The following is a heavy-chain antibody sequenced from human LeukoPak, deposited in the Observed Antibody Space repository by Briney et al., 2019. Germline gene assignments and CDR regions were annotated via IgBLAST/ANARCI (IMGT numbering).Heavy chain of an antibody. Sequence: PGVSLRLSGVASGFTFSNYGMHCVRQAPGKGLKGVAVVSYDRITKYYADSVKGRFTISRDNPDTMLYLQMNSVRPEDTGVYYCARDPRGPVGYDSSARDTFEYWGQGALVTVS. V-gene: IGHV3-30*03. J-gene: IGHJ4*02. CDR1: GFTFSNYG. CDR3: ARDPRGPVGYDSSARDTFEY. D-gene: IGHD3-22*01. CDR2: VSYDRITK.